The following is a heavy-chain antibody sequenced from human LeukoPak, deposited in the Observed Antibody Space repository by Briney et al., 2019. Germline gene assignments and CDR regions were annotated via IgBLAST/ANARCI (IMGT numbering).Heavy chain of an antibody. V-gene: IGHV5-51*01. J-gene: IGHJ4*02. CDR3: ARHGLGSSWFGFDY. CDR2: IYPGDSDP. Sequence: GESLKISCKGSGYTFSAYWIAWVRQMPGKGLEWVGIIYPGDSDPRYSPSFQGQVTISADKSISTAYLQWGSLKASDSAMYYCARHGLGSSWFGFDYWGQGTLVTVSS. D-gene: IGHD6-13*01. CDR1: GYTFSAYW.